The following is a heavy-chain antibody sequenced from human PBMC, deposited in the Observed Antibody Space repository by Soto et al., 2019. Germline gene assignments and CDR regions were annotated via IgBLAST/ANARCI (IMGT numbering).Heavy chain of an antibody. V-gene: IGHV3-74*01. J-gene: IGHJ3*02. D-gene: IGHD2-15*01. CDR3: ARVRCSGGSCRDAYDI. CDR1: GFTFSTYW. Sequence: EVQLVESGGGLVQPGGSQRLSCAASGFTFSTYWMHWVRQAPGKGLVWVSRINSDGSSTSYADSVKGRFTISRDNAKNTLYLQMNSLRVEDTAMYYCARVRCSGGSCRDAYDIWGQGTMVTVSS. CDR2: INSDGSST.